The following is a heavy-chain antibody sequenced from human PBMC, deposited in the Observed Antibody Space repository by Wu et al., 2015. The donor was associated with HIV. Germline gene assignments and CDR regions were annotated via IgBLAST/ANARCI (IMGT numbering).Heavy chain of an antibody. Sequence: QVQLVQSGAEVKKPGASVKVSCKASGYTFTGYYMHWVRQAPGQGLEWMGWINPNSGGTNYAQKFQGRVTMTRDTSISTAYVEMSGLRSDDTAVYFCARDYYDVLTTYSHYFFDLWGQGTLVTVSS. V-gene: IGHV1-2*02. J-gene: IGHJ4*02. CDR1: GYTFTGYY. D-gene: IGHD3-9*01. CDR2: INPNSGGT. CDR3: ARDYYDVLTTYSHYFFDL.